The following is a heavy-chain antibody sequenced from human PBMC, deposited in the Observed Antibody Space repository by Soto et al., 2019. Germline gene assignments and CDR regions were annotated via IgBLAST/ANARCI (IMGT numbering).Heavy chain of an antibody. V-gene: IGHV4-59*01. CDR2: IYYSGST. CDR3: ARGPATAMSFDY. J-gene: IGHJ4*02. CDR1: GGSISSYY. D-gene: IGHD2-2*01. Sequence: XXTLSLPCTVSGGSISSYYWRWILQPPGKGLEWIGYIYYSGSTNYTPSLKSRVTISVDTSKNQFSLKLSSLTAADTAVYYCARGPATAMSFDYWGQGTLVTVSS.